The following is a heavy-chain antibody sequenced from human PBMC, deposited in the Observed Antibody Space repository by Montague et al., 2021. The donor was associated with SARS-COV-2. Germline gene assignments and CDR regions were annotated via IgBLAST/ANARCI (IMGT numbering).Heavy chain of an antibody. CDR2: ISSSSSYI. J-gene: IGHJ4*02. V-gene: IGHV3-21*01. CDR1: GFTFSSYW. D-gene: IGHD3-22*01. Sequence: SLRLSCAASGFTFSSYWMSWVRQAPGKGLEWVSSISSSSSYIYYADSVKGRFTISRDNAKNSLYLQMNSLRAEDTAVYYCARDGDYYDSSGILDYWGQGTLVTVSS. CDR3: ARDGDYYDSSGILDY.